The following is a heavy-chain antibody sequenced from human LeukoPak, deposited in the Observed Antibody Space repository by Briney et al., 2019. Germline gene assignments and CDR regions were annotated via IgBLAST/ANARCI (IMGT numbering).Heavy chain of an antibody. Sequence: SGGSLRLCCAASGFTFSSYAMSWVRQAPGKGLEWVSVIIGSGVTTYYADSVKGRFTISRDNSKNTLCLQMNSLRAEDTAKYYCAKDGRAYCSSTSCYQFDCWGQGTLVTVSS. CDR1: GFTFSSYA. J-gene: IGHJ4*02. CDR3: AKDGRAYCSSTSCYQFDC. CDR2: IIGSGVTT. V-gene: IGHV3-23*01. D-gene: IGHD2-2*01.